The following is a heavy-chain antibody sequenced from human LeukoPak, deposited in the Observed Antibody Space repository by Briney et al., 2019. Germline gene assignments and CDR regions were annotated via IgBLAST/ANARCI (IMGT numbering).Heavy chain of an antibody. V-gene: IGHV3-23*01. Sequence: PGGSLRLSCAASGFTFSSYAMSWVRQAPGKGLEWVSATSGSGGSTYYADSVKGRFTISRDNSKNTLYLQMNSLRAEDTAVYYCAKDPAGITMVRGVNYFDYWGQGTLVTVSS. D-gene: IGHD3-10*01. J-gene: IGHJ4*02. CDR2: TSGSGGST. CDR3: AKDPAGITMVRGVNYFDY. CDR1: GFTFSSYA.